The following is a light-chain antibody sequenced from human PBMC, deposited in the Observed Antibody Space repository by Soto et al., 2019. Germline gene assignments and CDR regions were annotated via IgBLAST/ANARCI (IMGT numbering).Light chain of an antibody. Sequence: DLRMTQSPSSLSASVGDRVSITCRASQSISNFLNWYQQKPGKAPKLLIYAASNLHSGVPSRFSGSGSGTECTSTITSLQPEDFATYYCQQSYSSPAFTFGPGTKVDGK. CDR2: AAS. CDR3: QQSYSSPAFT. V-gene: IGKV1-39*01. CDR1: QSISNF. J-gene: IGKJ3*01.